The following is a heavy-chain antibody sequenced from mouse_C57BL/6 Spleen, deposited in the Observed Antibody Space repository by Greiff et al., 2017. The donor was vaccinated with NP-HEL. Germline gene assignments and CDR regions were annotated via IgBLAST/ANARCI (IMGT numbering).Heavy chain of an antibody. V-gene: IGHV5-17*01. D-gene: IGHD2-3*01. Sequence: EVQVVESGGGLVKPGGSLTLSCAASGFPFSDYGMHWVRQALEKGLAWVSYISSGSSTIYYADTVPGRFTLSRDTAKHPLFLQMTSLRSEVTALSYCARPHDGYLGRYYYARDYWGQGASVTVSS. CDR1: GFPFSDYG. CDR2: ISSGSSTI. J-gene: IGHJ4*01. CDR3: ARPHDGYLGRYYYARDY.